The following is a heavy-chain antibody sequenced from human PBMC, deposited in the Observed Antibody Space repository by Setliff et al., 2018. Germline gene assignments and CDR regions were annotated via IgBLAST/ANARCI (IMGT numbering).Heavy chain of an antibody. CDR3: ARDGVGVGATDFDY. V-gene: IGHV1-46*01. J-gene: IGHJ4*02. Sequence: ASVKVSCKASGYTFTSYYMHWVRQAPGQGLEWMGIINPSGGSTSYAQKFQGRFTISRDNAKNSLYLQMKSLRAEDMGVYYCARDGVGVGATDFDYWGQGTLVTVSS. CDR1: GYTFTSYY. CDR2: INPSGGST. D-gene: IGHD1-26*01.